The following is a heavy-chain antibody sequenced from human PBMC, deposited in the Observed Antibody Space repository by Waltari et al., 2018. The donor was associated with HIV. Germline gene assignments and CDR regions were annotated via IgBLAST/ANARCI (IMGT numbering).Heavy chain of an antibody. CDR3: ARGLTQQQPPFFDY. J-gene: IGHJ4*02. V-gene: IGHV3-30-3*01. CDR1: GFPFGSYA. D-gene: IGHD6-13*01. CDR2: ISYDGSNQ. Sequence: QVQLVESGGGVVQPGRSLRLSCAASGFPFGSYAMHWVRQTPGKGLEWVAVISYDGSNQYYGDSVKGRFTISRDNSKNTLYLQMNSLRAEDTAVYYCARGLTQQQPPFFDYWGQGTLVTVSS.